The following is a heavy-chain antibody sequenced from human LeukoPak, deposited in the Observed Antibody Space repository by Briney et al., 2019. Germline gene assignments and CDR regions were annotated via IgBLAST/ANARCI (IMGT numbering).Heavy chain of an antibody. CDR2: IYYSGST. V-gene: IGHV4-61*01. D-gene: IGHD4-11*01. CDR3: ASKTTVTTFAFDI. CDR1: GGSISSSNW. Sequence: SGTLSLTCAVSGGSISSSNWWSWIRQPPGKGLEWIGYIYYSGSTNYNPSLKSRVTISVDTSKNQFSLKLSSVTAADTAVYYCASKTTVTTFAFDIWGQGTMVTVSS. J-gene: IGHJ3*02.